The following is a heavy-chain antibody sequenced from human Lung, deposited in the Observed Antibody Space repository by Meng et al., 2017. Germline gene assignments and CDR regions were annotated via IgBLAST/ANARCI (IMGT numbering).Heavy chain of an antibody. J-gene: IGHJ4*02. Sequence: GGSLRLSCAASGFTFSSYWMSWVRQAPGKGLEWVANIRQDGSEKYYVDSVKGRFTVSRDNAKNSLYLQMNSLRVEDTAVYYCEREYYTSGGSRPYYFDYWGQGTLVTVSS. CDR1: GFTFSSYW. CDR2: IRQDGSEK. D-gene: IGHD3-10*01. V-gene: IGHV3-7*01. CDR3: EREYYTSGGSRPYYFDY.